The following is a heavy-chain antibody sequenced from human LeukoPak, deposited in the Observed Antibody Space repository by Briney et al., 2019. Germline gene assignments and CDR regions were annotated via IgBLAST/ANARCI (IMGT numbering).Heavy chain of an antibody. CDR2: IIPIFGTA. J-gene: IGHJ4*02. D-gene: IGHD1-26*01. V-gene: IGHV1-69*05. CDR1: GGTFSSYA. Sequence: SVMVSCKASGGTFSSYAISWVRQAPGQGLEWMGGIIPIFGTANYAQKFQGRVTITTDESTSTAYMELSSLRSEDTAVYYCASSGSYGVWYFDYWGQGTLVTVSS. CDR3: ASSGSYGVWYFDY.